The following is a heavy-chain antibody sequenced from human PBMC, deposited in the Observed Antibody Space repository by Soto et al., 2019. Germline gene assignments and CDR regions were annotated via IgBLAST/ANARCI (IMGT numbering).Heavy chain of an antibody. CDR2: MNPNSGNT. D-gene: IGHD3-10*01. Sequence: ASVKVSCKASGGTFSSYAISWVRQAPGQGLEWMGWMNPNSGNTGYAQKFQGRVTMTRNTSISTAYMELSSLRSEDTAVYYCARGIYGRFDYWGQGTLVTVSS. CDR3: ARGIYGRFDY. V-gene: IGHV1-8*02. CDR1: GGTFSSYA. J-gene: IGHJ4*02.